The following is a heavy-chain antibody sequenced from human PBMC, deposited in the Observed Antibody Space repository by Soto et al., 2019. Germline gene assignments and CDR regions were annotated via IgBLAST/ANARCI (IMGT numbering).Heavy chain of an antibody. Sequence: EVQLLESGGGLVPPGGPLRLSCAASGFTFSNYDMSWVRQAPGKGLDWVSTISASGGSTFYADSVKGRFTISRDNSKNTVYLQMNSLRVEDTAVYYCANRNYYAKSGYTYPYLDFWGQGSLVTVSS. CDR3: ANRNYYAKSGYTYPYLDF. D-gene: IGHD3-22*01. J-gene: IGHJ4*02. CDR1: GFTFSNYD. V-gene: IGHV3-23*01. CDR2: ISASGGST.